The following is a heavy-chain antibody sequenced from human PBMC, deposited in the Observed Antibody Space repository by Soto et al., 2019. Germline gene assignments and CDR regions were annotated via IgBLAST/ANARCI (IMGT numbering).Heavy chain of an antibody. Sequence: GESLKISCKCSGYSFTSYWIGLVRQMPGKGLEWMWIIYPGDSDTRYSPSFQCQVTISADKSISTAYLQWSSLKASDTAMYYCARSAVAGPFDYWGQGTLVTVLL. CDR1: GYSFTSYW. V-gene: IGHV5-51*01. CDR2: IYPGDSDT. D-gene: IGHD6-19*01. J-gene: IGHJ4*02. CDR3: ARSAVAGPFDY.